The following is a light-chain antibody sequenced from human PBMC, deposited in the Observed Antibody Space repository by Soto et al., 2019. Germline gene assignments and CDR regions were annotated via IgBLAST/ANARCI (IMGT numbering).Light chain of an antibody. Sequence: EIVLTQSPATLSLSPGERATLSCRASQSVSSYLAWYQQKPAQAPRLLIYGASSRATGIPDRFSGSGSGTDFTLTISRLEPEDFAVYYCQQYGSSPKTFGQGTKVDIK. V-gene: IGKV3-20*01. CDR1: QSVSSY. CDR3: QQYGSSPKT. J-gene: IGKJ1*01. CDR2: GAS.